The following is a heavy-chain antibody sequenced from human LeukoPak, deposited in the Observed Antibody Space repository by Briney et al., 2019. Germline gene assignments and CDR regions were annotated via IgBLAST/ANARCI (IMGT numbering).Heavy chain of an antibody. CDR2: IKSKTDGGTT. CDR1: GFTFSSAW. V-gene: IGHV3-15*01. J-gene: IGHJ4*02. Sequence: GGSLRLSCAASGFTFSSAWMSWVRQAPGKGLEWVGRIKSKTDGGTTDYAAPVKGRFTISRDDSKNTLYLQMNSLKTEDTAVYYCTTDTIFRYDSSGYRTELPLDYWGQGTLVTVSS. CDR3: TTDTIFRYDSSGYRTELPLDY. D-gene: IGHD3-22*01.